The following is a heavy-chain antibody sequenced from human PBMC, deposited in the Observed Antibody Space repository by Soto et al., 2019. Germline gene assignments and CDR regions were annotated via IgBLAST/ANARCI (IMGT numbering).Heavy chain of an antibody. CDR3: ARPSSAGTRGNWFDP. Sequence: QVQLVESGGGVVQPGRSLRLSCAASGFTFSSYGMHWVRQAPGKALEWVAVIWYDGSNKYYADSVKGRFTISRDNSKNTLYMQMNSLRAEDTAVYYCARPSSAGTRGNWFDPWGQGTLVTVSS. J-gene: IGHJ5*02. CDR1: GFTFSSYG. V-gene: IGHV3-33*01. CDR2: IWYDGSNK. D-gene: IGHD1-7*01.